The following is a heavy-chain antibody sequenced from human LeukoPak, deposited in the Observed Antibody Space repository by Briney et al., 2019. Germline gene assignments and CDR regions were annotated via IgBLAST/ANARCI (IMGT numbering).Heavy chain of an antibody. Sequence: GGSLRLSCAASGFTFSSYGMHWVRQAPGKGLEWVAVIWYDGSNKYYADSVKGRFTISRDNSKNTLYLQMNSLRAEDTAVYYCASHYGSGSYSHYWGQGTLVTVSS. J-gene: IGHJ4*02. CDR2: IWYDGSNK. V-gene: IGHV3-33*01. CDR3: ASHYGSGSYSHY. CDR1: GFTFSSYG. D-gene: IGHD3-10*01.